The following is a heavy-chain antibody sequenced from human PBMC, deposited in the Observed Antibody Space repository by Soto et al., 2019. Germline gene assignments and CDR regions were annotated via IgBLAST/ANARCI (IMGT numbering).Heavy chain of an antibody. CDR3: ARESGSYFD. CDR2: ITSSSSYI. V-gene: IGHV3-21*01. CDR1: GFIFSNSN. J-gene: IGHJ4*02. Sequence: EVQLVESGGGLVKPGGSLRLSCAGSGFIFSNSNLNWVRQAPGKGLEWVSSITSSSSYIHYADSVKGRFTISRDNAKNSLYLQMNSLRAEDTAVHYFARESGSYFDWGQGTLVTVSS. D-gene: IGHD1-26*01.